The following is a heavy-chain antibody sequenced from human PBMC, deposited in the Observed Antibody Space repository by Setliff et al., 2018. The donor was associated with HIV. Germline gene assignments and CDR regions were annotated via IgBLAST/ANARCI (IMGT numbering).Heavy chain of an antibody. CDR2: IYYSGST. CDR3: ACHAVTTSDWYFDL. V-gene: IGHV4-61*10. CDR1: GGSITTGSYY. D-gene: IGHD4-4*01. Sequence: SETLSLTCTVSGGSITTGSYYWSWIRQPAGQGLEWIGYIYYSGSTNYNPSLKSRVNISVDTSKNQFSLKLSSVTAADTAVYYCACHAVTTSDWYFDLWGRGTLVTVSS. J-gene: IGHJ2*01.